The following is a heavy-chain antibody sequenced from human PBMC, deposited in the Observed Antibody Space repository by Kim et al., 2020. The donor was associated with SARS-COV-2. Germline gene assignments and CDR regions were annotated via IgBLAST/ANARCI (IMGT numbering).Heavy chain of an antibody. V-gene: IGHV3-15*01. CDR3: TTGLGSGTYSGC. D-gene: IGHD3-10*01. J-gene: IGHJ4*02. Sequence: DYAAPMKDRFTILRDDLKNTLSLEMNSLKTEDTAVYYCTTGLGSGTYSGCWGQGTLVTVSS.